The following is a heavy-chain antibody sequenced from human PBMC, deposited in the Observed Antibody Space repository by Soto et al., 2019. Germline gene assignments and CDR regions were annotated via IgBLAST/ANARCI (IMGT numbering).Heavy chain of an antibody. CDR1: GFSFSGYA. CDR3: AKLTGYEFDGTVFDI. V-gene: IGHV3-23*01. CDR2: ISRSGST. Sequence: GGSLRLSCVGSGFSFSGYAMSWVRQAPGKGLEWVSAISRSGSTYYPDSVKGRFTISRDNSKNTVFLQMNSLRVEDTAVYYCAKLTGYEFDGTVFDIWGQGTMVTVSS. J-gene: IGHJ3*02. D-gene: IGHD3-3*01.